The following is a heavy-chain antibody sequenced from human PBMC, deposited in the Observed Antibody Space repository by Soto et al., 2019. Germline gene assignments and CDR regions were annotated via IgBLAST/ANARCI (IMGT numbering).Heavy chain of an antibody. CDR3: AGQIAVAGTEDYYYGMDV. V-gene: IGHV1-2*02. CDR1: GYTFTGYY. Sequence: GASVKVSCKASGYTFTGYYMHWVRQAPGQGLEWMGWINPNSGGTNYAQKFQGRVTMTRDTSISTAYMELSRLRSDDTAVYYCAGQIAVAGTEDYYYGMDVWRQRTTVTVSS. D-gene: IGHD6-19*01. J-gene: IGHJ6*02. CDR2: INPNSGGT.